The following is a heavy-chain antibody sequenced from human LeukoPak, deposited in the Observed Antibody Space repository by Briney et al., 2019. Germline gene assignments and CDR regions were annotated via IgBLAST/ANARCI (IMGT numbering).Heavy chain of an antibody. D-gene: IGHD3-10*01. CDR3: ARDQRHYYGSGRVFDY. CDR1: GFTFSSYS. Sequence: GGSLRLSCAASGFTFSSYSMNWVRQAPGKGLEWVSYISSSSSTIYYADSVKGRFTISRDNAKNSLYLQMNSLRAEDTAVYYCARDQRHYYGSGRVFDYWGQGTLVTVSS. J-gene: IGHJ4*02. V-gene: IGHV3-48*04. CDR2: ISSSSSTI.